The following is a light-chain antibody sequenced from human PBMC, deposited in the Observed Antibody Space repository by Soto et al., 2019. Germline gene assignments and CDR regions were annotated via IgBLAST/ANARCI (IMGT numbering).Light chain of an antibody. V-gene: IGLV2-14*01. CDR2: EVS. J-gene: IGLJ2*01. Sequence: QSVLTQPASVSGSPGQSITLSCTGTSSDVGGYDYVSWYQHHPGKAPKLMIYEVSTRPSGISNRFSGSKSGNTASLTISGLQAEDEADYYCSSYTTTSTQVFGGGTKVTVL. CDR1: SSDVGGYDY. CDR3: SSYTTTSTQV.